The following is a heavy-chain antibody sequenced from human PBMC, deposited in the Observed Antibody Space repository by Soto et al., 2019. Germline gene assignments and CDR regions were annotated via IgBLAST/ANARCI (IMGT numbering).Heavy chain of an antibody. CDR2: ISAYNGNT. V-gene: IGHV1-18*01. D-gene: IGHD5-18*01. CDR3: AKGGYSYGDDAFDI. J-gene: IGHJ3*02. CDR1: GYTFTNFG. Sequence: ASVKVSCKASGYTFTNFGISWVRQAPGQGLEWMGWISAYNGNTNYAQNFQGRVTMTTDTSTSTAYMELRSLRSDDTAVYYCAKGGYSYGDDAFDIWGQGTMVTVSS.